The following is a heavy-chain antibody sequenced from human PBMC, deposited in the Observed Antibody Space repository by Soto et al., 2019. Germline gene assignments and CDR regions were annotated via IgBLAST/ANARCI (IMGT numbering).Heavy chain of an antibody. J-gene: IGHJ5*02. CDR2: INAANGNT. D-gene: IGHD2-21*02. CDR3: ARRVTPPGAGCFDP. CDR1: GYTFTTYA. V-gene: IGHV1-3*01. Sequence: ASVKVSCKASGYTFTTYAIHWGRQAPGQRLEWMGRINAANGNTKFSQKFQGRVTITRDTSASTVYMELSGLTYEDTAVYYCARRVTPPGAGCFDPWGQGTLVTVSS.